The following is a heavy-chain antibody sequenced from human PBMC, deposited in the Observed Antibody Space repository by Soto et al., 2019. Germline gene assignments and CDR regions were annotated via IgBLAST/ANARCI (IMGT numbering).Heavy chain of an antibody. CDR1: GGSVSSYY. J-gene: IGHJ5*02. CDR2: FYTSGDT. D-gene: IGHD7-27*01. V-gene: IGHV4-4*07. Sequence: SETLSLTCTVSGGSVSSYYWSWIRQPAGKGLEWIGRFYTSGDTNYNPSLKSRVTMSLDTSKNQFSLKLSSVTAADTAVYFCASDSTGWFDPWGQGTLVTVSS. CDR3: ASDSTGWFDP.